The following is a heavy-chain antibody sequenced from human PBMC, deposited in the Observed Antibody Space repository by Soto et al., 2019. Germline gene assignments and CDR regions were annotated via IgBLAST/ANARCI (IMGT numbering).Heavy chain of an antibody. J-gene: IGHJ4*02. D-gene: IGHD3-3*01. Sequence: GGSLRLSCAASGFTFSSYAMSWVRQAPGKGLEWVSAISGSGGSTYYADSVKGRFTISRDNSKNTLYLQMNSLRAEDTAVYYCAKEYIYYDFWSGFTRHPYDYWGQGTLVTVSS. V-gene: IGHV3-23*01. CDR3: AKEYIYYDFWSGFTRHPYDY. CDR1: GFTFSSYA. CDR2: ISGSGGST.